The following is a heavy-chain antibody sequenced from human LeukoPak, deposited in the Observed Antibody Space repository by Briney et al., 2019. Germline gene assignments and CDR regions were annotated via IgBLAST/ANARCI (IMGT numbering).Heavy chain of an antibody. D-gene: IGHD2-21*02. Sequence: PGGSLRLSCAASGFTFYTYAMNWVRQAPGKGLQWVAAISGSCGTTYYADSVKGRFTISRDNSKNTVYLQLSSLRAEDTAVYYCAKDPRDFLVACWGQGTLVTVSS. CDR2: ISGSCGTT. J-gene: IGHJ4*02. CDR3: AKDPRDFLVAC. CDR1: GFTFYTYA. V-gene: IGHV3-23*01.